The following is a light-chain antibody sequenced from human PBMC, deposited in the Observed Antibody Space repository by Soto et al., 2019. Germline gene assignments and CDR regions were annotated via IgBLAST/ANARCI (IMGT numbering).Light chain of an antibody. CDR3: LLSYSGASV. Sequence: QAVVTQVSSLPVSPGGTVTLTCASSAGAVTSGHFPYWFQQKPGQAPRTLIYDTTKKHAWTPARFSGSPLGGKAALTLSGAQPEDEAEYYCLLSYSGASVFGTGTKVTDL. CDR1: AGAVTSGHF. V-gene: IGLV7-46*01. CDR2: DTT. J-gene: IGLJ1*01.